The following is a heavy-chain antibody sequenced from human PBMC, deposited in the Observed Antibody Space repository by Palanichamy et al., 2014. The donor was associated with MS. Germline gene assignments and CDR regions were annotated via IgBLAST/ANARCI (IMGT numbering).Heavy chain of an antibody. CDR1: GFTFSSYS. D-gene: IGHD4-11*01. CDR2: ISSSSSTI. CDR3: ARAMRSENDYLNWFDP. V-gene: IGHV3-48*01. Sequence: EVQLVESGGGLVQPGGSLRLSCAASGFTFSSYSMNWVRQAPGKGLEWVSYISSSSSTIYYADSVKGRFTISRDNAKNSLYLQMNSLRAEDTAVYYCARAMRSENDYLNWFDPWGQGTLVTVSS. J-gene: IGHJ5*02.